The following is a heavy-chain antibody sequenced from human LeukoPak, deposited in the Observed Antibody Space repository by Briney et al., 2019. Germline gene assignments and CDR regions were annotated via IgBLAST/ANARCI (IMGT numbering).Heavy chain of an antibody. CDR3: AREGGGPFGY. CDR2: ISYDGSNK. Sequence: GGSLRLSCAASGFTFSSYAMHWVRQAPGKGLEWVAVISYDGSNKYYADSVKGRFTISRDNSKNTLYLQMNSLRAEDTAVYYCAREGGGPFGYWGQGTLVTVSS. J-gene: IGHJ4*02. V-gene: IGHV3-30*04. CDR1: GFTFSSYA. D-gene: IGHD3-16*01.